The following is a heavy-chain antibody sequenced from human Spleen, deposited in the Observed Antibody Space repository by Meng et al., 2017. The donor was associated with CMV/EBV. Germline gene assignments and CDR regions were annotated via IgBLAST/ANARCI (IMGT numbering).Heavy chain of an antibody. V-gene: IGHV3-48*04. Sequence: GGSLRLSCAASGFTFIDYSMNWVRQGPGKGLEWVSYISSSGSSIYYADSVKGRFTISRDNPKNSLYLQMNSLRAEDTAVYYCAREWSGGSFDYWGQGTLVTVSS. CDR3: AREWSGGSFDY. D-gene: IGHD3-16*01. CDR2: ISSSGSSI. CDR1: GFTFIDYS. J-gene: IGHJ4*02.